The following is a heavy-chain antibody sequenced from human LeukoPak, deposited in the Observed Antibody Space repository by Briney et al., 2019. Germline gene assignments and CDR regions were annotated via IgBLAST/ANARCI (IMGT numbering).Heavy chain of an antibody. CDR3: ARGGPEDAFDI. J-gene: IGHJ3*02. Sequence: PGGSRRLYCVASGFTVSSEYMRWVRQAPGKELEWVSVMYSGGSTYYADSVKDRFIISRDSSRNTLYLQMNSLRAEDTAVYYCARGGPEDAFDIWGQGTLVTVSS. CDR1: GFTVSSEY. V-gene: IGHV3-66*01. D-gene: IGHD1-14*01. CDR2: MYSGGST.